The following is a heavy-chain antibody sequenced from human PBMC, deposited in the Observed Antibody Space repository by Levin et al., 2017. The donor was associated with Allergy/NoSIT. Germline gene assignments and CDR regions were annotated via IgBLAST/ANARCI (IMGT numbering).Heavy chain of an antibody. J-gene: IGHJ4*02. D-gene: IGHD6-19*01. CDR1: GFTLSGYA. V-gene: IGHV3-23*01. Sequence: GGSLRLSCTASGFTLSGYAMSWVRQAPGKGLEWVSTISNNGGSTYYADSVKGRFTISRDNSKSTLYLQMNSLRVEDTAIYCCAKETGYSSGWYYRRPYDYWGQGTLVTVSS. CDR3: AKETGYSSGWYYRRPYDY. CDR2: ISNNGGST.